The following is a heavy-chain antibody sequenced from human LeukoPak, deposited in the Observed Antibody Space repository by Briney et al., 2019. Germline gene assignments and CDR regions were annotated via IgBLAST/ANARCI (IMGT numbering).Heavy chain of an antibody. J-gene: IGHJ4*02. V-gene: IGHV1-69*06. CDR1: GGTFSSYA. D-gene: IGHD5-18*01. CDR2: LIPIFGTA. Sequence: SVSVSCTASGGTFSSYAISWGRQAPGEGVEGMGSLIPIFGTANSAQQFQGRVTIPPHKSTTTAYMELSSLRSEDTAVYYCARSNTAMVTGSPDYWGQGTLVTVSS. CDR3: ARSNTAMVTGSPDY.